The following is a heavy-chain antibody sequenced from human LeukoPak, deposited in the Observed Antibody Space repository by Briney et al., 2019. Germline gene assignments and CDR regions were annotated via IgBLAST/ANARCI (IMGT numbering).Heavy chain of an antibody. Sequence: PSETLSLTCTVSGGSMNNHYWSWIRQAPGKGLEWVGYIYYTGSTNYNPSLKSRVTISIDTSKNQFSLKLSSATAADTAVNYCARLVASTNYYMDVWGKGTTVTVSS. CDR1: GGSMNNHY. D-gene: IGHD2-21*01. CDR3: ARLVASTNYYMDV. V-gene: IGHV4-59*11. J-gene: IGHJ6*03. CDR2: IYYTGST.